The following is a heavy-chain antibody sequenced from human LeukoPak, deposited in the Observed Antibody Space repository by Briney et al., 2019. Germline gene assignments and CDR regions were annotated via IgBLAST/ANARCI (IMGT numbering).Heavy chain of an antibody. CDR3: AKDMCSSTGCHELDF. V-gene: IGHV3-9*01. CDR1: GFSFDDFA. D-gene: IGHD2-2*01. Sequence: GGSLRLSCAGSGFSFDDFAMHWVRQAQGKGLEWVSGISWNSGNVDYADSVKGRFSISRDNAKSSLYLQMNSLRAEDTALYYCAKDMCSSTGCHELDFWGQGTLVTVSS. CDR2: ISWNSGNV. J-gene: IGHJ4*02.